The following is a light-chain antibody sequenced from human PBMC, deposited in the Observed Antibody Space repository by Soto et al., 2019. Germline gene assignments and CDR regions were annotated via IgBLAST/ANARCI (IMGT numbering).Light chain of an antibody. CDR2: DAS. CDR3: QHCDYLPI. V-gene: IGKV1-33*01. J-gene: IGKJ3*01. Sequence: DIHMTQSPSSLSASVGDRVTITCQASLDITSYLNWYQHKPGKAPKLLIYDASILEAGVPPRFSGSGSGTDFTLTISSLQPEDVATYYCQHCDYLPIFGPGTTVDFK. CDR1: LDITSY.